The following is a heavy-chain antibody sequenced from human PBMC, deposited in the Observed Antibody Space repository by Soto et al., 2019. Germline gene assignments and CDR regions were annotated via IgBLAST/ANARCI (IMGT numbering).Heavy chain of an antibody. V-gene: IGHV1-3*01. CDR2: INAGNGNT. CDR1: GYTFTRYV. D-gene: IGHD2-2*01. J-gene: IGHJ4*02. Sequence: GASVKVSCTASGYTFTRYVSHWVRQAPGQRLEWMGWINAGNGNTKYSQKFQGRVTITWDTSASTAYMDLSSLRSEDTAVYYCVKDDPALHYWGQGTLVTVS. CDR3: VKDDPALHY.